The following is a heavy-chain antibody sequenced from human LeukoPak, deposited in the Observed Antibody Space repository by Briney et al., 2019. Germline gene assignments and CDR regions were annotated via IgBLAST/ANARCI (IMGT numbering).Heavy chain of an antibody. V-gene: IGHV3-30*04. CDR2: ISYEGSNK. Sequence: GGSLRLSCAASGFTFSSYAMHWVRQAPGKGLEWVAVISYEGSNKYYADSVKGRFTISRDNANNTLYLQMNSLRAEDTVVYYCATPHYYDSSGYYYGFDYWGQGTLVTVSS. D-gene: IGHD3-22*01. CDR1: GFTFSSYA. J-gene: IGHJ4*02. CDR3: ATPHYYDSSGYYYGFDY.